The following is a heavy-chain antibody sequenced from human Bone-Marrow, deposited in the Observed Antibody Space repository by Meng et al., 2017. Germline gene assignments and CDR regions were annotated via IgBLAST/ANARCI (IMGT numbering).Heavy chain of an antibody. J-gene: IGHJ4*02. CDR3: ARDEDISAAGKLFGDY. Sequence: QVQLVQAGGEVKKPGASVTVACKASGYSFPDYWLHWVRRAPGQGLEWMGRINTKSGDTHYAQRFQGRVTMTGDTSISTAYMELSGLRSDDTAMYYCARDEDISAAGKLFGDYWGQGTLVTVSS. CDR2: INTKSGDT. V-gene: IGHV1-2*06. CDR1: GYSFPDYW. D-gene: IGHD6-13*01.